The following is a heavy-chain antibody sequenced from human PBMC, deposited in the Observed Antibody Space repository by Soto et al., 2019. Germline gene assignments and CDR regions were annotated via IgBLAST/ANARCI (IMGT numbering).Heavy chain of an antibody. CDR3: PNGPPITIFGVFYGKDL. J-gene: IGHJ6*02. Sequence: GGSLRLSCATSGFTFSNYAMNWVRQAPGKGLEWVSSISASGDNTYYADSVRGRSIISRDNSRNTLYLQIRSLGDDDTAVYYGPNGPPITIFGVFYGKDLWAQGPPVPVSS. CDR1: GFTFSNYA. D-gene: IGHD3-3*01. CDR2: ISASGDNT. V-gene: IGHV3-23*01.